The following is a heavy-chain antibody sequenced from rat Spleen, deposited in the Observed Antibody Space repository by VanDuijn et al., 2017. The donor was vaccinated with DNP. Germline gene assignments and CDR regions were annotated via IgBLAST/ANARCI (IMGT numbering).Heavy chain of an antibody. CDR3: STAINYGGSPFDY. J-gene: IGHJ2*01. Sequence: EVELVESGGGLVQPGRSLKLSCAASGFTFSDYYMAWVRQAPTKGLEWVASIRYDGGNPYYRDSVKGRFTISRDNAKSSLYLQMDSLRSEDTATYYCSTAINYGGSPFDYWGQGVMVTVSS. CDR2: IRYDGGNP. V-gene: IGHV5-20*01. CDR1: GFTFSDYY. D-gene: IGHD1-11*01.